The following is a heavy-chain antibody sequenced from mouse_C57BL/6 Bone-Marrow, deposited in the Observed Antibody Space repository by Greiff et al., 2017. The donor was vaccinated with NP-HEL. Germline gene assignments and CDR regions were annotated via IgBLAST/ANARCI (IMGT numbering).Heavy chain of an antibody. J-gene: IGHJ2*01. CDR1: GYAFSSSW. V-gene: IGHV1-82*01. CDR2: IYPGDGDT. CDR3: ALLRYPSY. Sequence: VQLQQSGPELVKPGASVKISCKASGYAFSSSWMNWVKQRPGKGLEWIGRIYPGDGDTNYNGKFKGKATLTADKSSSTAYMQLSSLTSEDSAVYFCALLRYPSYWGQGTTLTVSS. D-gene: IGHD1-1*01.